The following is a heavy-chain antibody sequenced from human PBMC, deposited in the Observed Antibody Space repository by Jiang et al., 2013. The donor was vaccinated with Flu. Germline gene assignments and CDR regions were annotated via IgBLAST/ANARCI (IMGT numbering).Heavy chain of an antibody. D-gene: IGHD3-22*01. J-gene: IGHJ4*02. V-gene: IGHV4-30-4*01. Sequence: SLTCTVSGGSISSGDYYWSWIRQPPGKGLEYIGYIYYSGNTYYNPSLQSRVIISVDTSKNQFSLNLNSVTAADTAVYYCARGGGPVTTIVVALDYWGQGTLVTVSS. CDR2: IYYSGNT. CDR3: ARGGGPVTTIVVALDY. CDR1: GGSISSGDYY.